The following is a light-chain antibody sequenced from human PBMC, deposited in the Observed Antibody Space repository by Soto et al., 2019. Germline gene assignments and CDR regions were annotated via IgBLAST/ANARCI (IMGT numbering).Light chain of an antibody. Sequence: QSVLTQPPSVSGAPGHRVTISCTGSSSNIGAGYDVHWYKQLPGTAPKLLIYGNNNRPSGVPDRFSGSKSGTSASLAITGLQAEDEAEFYCQSYDSSLSDRYVFGTGTKVTVL. CDR1: SSNIGAGYD. J-gene: IGLJ1*01. V-gene: IGLV1-40*01. CDR2: GNN. CDR3: QSYDSSLSDRYV.